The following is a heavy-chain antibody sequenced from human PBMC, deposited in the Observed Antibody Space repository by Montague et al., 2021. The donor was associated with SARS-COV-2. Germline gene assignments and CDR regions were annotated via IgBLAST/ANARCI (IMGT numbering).Heavy chain of an antibody. Sequence: SETLSLTCDVYGGSFSSYRSWIRQPPGRGLEWVGQISHGGGTNYNPSLKSRVTISVDPSKNQVSLKLSSVTAADTAVYYCASHCGGGRCYFGMDVWGQGTTVTVS. V-gene: IGHV4-34*01. J-gene: IGHJ6*02. CDR3: ASHCGGGRCYFGMDV. CDR1: GGSFSSYR. CDR2: ISHGGGT. D-gene: IGHD2-15*01.